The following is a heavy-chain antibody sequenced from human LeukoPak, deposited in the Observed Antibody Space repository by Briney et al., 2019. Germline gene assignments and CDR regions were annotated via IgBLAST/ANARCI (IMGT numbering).Heavy chain of an antibody. V-gene: IGHV3-48*03. Sequence: GGSLRLSCAASGFTFSSYEMNWVRQAPGKGLEGVSYISSSGSSIYYADSVKGRFTISRDNAKNSLYLQMNSLRAEDTAVYYCARGSVRFLEWLSAPYYYYGMDVWGQGTTVTVSS. CDR1: GFTFSSYE. CDR2: ISSSGSSI. J-gene: IGHJ6*02. CDR3: ARGSVRFLEWLSAPYYYYGMDV. D-gene: IGHD3-3*01.